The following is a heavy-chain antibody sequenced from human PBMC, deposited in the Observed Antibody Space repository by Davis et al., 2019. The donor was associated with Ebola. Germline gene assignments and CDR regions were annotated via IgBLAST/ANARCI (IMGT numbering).Heavy chain of an antibody. D-gene: IGHD6-19*01. CDR1: GGSIRSYY. Sequence: MPSETLSLTCTVSGGSIRSYYWSWIRQPPGKGLEWIGYIYYSGSTNYNPSLKSRVTISVATSKNQFSLKLSSVTAADTTVYFCARHPYSSGWAYWYFDLWGRGTLVTVSS. V-gene: IGHV4-59*08. CDR3: ARHPYSSGWAYWYFDL. CDR2: IYYSGST. J-gene: IGHJ2*01.